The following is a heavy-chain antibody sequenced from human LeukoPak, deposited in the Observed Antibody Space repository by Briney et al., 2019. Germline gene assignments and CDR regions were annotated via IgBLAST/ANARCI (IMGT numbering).Heavy chain of an antibody. CDR2: ISGSGNII. CDR1: GFTFSSYE. CDR3: ARDTSFNYGTHAMDV. Sequence: GSLRLSCAASGFTFSSYEINWVRQAPGKGLEWVSYISGSGNIIYYADSVKGRFTISRDNAENSLYLQMNSLRGEDTAIYYCARDTSFNYGTHAMDVWGQGTTVTVSS. J-gene: IGHJ6*02. V-gene: IGHV3-48*03. D-gene: IGHD3-10*01.